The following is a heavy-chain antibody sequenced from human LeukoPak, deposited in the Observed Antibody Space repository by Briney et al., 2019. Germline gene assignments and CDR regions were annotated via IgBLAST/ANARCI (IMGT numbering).Heavy chain of an antibody. D-gene: IGHD3-22*01. CDR2: INPNSGGT. V-gene: IGHV1-2*02. CDR3: AGDGGYCYDTSGFVW. Sequence: SSVKVSCKPSGYTFTGHYMHWVRQAPGHGLEWMGWINPNSGGTNYAQKFQGRVTMTRDTSISTAYMELSRLRSDDTAVYYCAGDGGYCYDTSGFVWWGQGTLVTVSS. CDR1: GYTFTGHY. J-gene: IGHJ4*02.